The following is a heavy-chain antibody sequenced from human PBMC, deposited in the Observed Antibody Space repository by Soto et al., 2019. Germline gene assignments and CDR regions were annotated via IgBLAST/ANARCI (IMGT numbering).Heavy chain of an antibody. V-gene: IGHV3-48*01. J-gene: IGHJ5*02. CDR1: GFTFSSYS. CDR3: ARDFLWFGELSSYNWFHP. Sequence: EVQLVESGGGLVQPGGSLRLSCAASGFTFSSYSMNWVRQAPGKGLEWVSYISSSSSTIYYADSVKGRFTISRDNAKNSLYLQMNSLRAEDTAVYYCARDFLWFGELSSYNWFHPWGQGTLVTVSS. D-gene: IGHD3-10*01. CDR2: ISSSSSTI.